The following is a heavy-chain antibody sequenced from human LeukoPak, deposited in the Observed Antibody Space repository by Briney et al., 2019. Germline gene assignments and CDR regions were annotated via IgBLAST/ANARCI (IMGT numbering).Heavy chain of an antibody. V-gene: IGHV1-69*04. CDR1: GGTFSSYA. D-gene: IGHD1/OR15-1a*01. CDR3: ARDAQLGHRAPPFDY. Sequence: SVKVSCKASGGTFSSYAISWVRQAPGQGLEWMGRIIPILGIANYAQKFQGRVTITADKSTSTAYMELSSLRSEDTAVYYCARDAQLGHRAPPFDYWGQGTLVTVSS. J-gene: IGHJ4*02. CDR2: IIPILGIA.